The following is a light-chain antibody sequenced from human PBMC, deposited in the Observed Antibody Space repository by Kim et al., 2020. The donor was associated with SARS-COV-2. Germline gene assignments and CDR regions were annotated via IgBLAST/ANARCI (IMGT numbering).Light chain of an antibody. CDR1: SGYSDYK. CDR2: VGTGGIVG. CDR3: GTDNGSENNFVMV. Sequence: QSVLTQPPSASASLGASVTLTCTLSSGYSDYKVDWYQQRPGKGPRFVMRVGTGGIVGSKGDGIPDRFSVLGSGLNRYLTIKNIQEEDESDYHCGTDNGSENNFVMVFGGGTQLTVL. J-gene: IGLJ2*01. V-gene: IGLV9-49*01.